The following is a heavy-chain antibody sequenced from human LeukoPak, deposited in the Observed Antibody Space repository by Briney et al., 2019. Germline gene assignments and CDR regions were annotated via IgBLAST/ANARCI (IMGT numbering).Heavy chain of an antibody. CDR1: GFIFSTYT. J-gene: IGHJ6*04. Sequence: TGGSLTLYCAASGFIFSTYTMDWVRQAPGKGLEWVALISYDGDNIFYAVSVKGRFTISRDNSKNTMDLQMSSLRPEDTAVYSCARMHSSGWNGMDAWGKGATVTVSS. V-gene: IGHV3-30*04. D-gene: IGHD6-19*01. CDR2: ISYDGDNI. CDR3: ARMHSSGWNGMDA.